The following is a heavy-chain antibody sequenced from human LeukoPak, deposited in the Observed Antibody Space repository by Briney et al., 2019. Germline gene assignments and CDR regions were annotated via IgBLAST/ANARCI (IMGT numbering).Heavy chain of an antibody. J-gene: IGHJ6*02. D-gene: IGHD2-2*01. Sequence: SEILSLTCTVSGGSISSYYWSWIRQPPRKGLVWIGYIYYSGSTNYNPSLKSRVTISVDTSKNQFSLKLSSVTAADTAVYYCARAVVGNYYYYGMDVWGQGTTVTVSS. CDR1: GGSISSYY. CDR3: ARAVVGNYYYYGMDV. CDR2: IYYSGST. V-gene: IGHV4-59*01.